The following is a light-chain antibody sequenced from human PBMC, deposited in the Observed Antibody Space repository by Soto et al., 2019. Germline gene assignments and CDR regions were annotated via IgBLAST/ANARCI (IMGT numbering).Light chain of an antibody. Sequence: EIVFTQSPRALSLSPVDAASLSSRASQSVSSSLAWYQQRPGQAPRLLIYGASSRATGIPDRFSGSGSGTDFTLTISSLEREDVAVYHWQQCSNWRPGTFGQGTKVDTK. J-gene: IGKJ1*01. CDR1: QSVSSS. CDR2: GAS. V-gene: IGKV3-11*01. CDR3: QQCSNWRPGT.